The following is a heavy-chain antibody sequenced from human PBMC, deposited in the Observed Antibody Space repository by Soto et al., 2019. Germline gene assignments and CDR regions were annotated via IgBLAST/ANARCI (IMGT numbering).Heavy chain of an antibody. J-gene: IGHJ6*02. CDR1: GYTFAGYY. V-gene: IGHV1-2*02. CDR3: AAYDILTGLKYGMDV. Sequence: ASVKVSCKASGYTFAGYYMHWVRQAPGQGLEWMGWINPNSGGTNYAQKFQGRVTMTRDTSISTAYMELSRLRSDDTAVYYCAAYDILTGLKYGMDVWGQGTTVTVSS. CDR2: INPNSGGT. D-gene: IGHD3-9*01.